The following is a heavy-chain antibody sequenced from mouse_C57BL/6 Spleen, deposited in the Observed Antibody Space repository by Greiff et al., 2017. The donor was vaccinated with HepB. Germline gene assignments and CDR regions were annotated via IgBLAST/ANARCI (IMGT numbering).Heavy chain of an antibody. CDR3: ARGTHDYFDY. V-gene: IGHV3-1*01. CDR1: GYSITSGYD. Sequence: EVQLVESGPGMVKPSQSLSLTCTVTGYSITSGYDWHWIRHFPGNKLEWMGYISYSGSTNYNPSLKSRIAITHDTSKNHFFLKLNSVTTEDTATYDCARGTHDYFDYWGQGTTLTVSS. J-gene: IGHJ2*01. D-gene: IGHD5-1*01. CDR2: ISYSGST.